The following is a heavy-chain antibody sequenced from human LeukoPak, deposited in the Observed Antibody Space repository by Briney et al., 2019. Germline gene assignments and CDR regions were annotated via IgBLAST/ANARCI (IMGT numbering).Heavy chain of an antibody. V-gene: IGHV1-69*13. J-gene: IGHJ5*02. Sequence: SVKVSCKASGGTFSSYAVSWVRRAPGQGLEWMGGIIPIFGTANYAQKFQGRVTITADESTSTAYMELSSLRSEDTAVYYCARGRWQPARVPNWFDPWGQGTLVTVSS. CDR1: GGTFSSYA. CDR2: IIPIFGTA. CDR3: ARGRWQPARVPNWFDP. D-gene: IGHD5-24*01.